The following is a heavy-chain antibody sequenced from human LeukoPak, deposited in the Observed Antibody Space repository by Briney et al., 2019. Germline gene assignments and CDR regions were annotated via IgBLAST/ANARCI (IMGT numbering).Heavy chain of an antibody. CDR1: GFTFSRYW. J-gene: IGHJ4*02. D-gene: IGHD4-17*01. Sequence: GGSLRLSCAASGFTFSRYWTHWVRQAPGKGPVWVSRINGDGSSTTYADSVKGRFTISRENARNTLFLQMNSLRAEDTAVYYCARDQLGDGDYLFDSWGQGTLVTVSS. V-gene: IGHV3-74*01. CDR2: INGDGSST. CDR3: ARDQLGDGDYLFDS.